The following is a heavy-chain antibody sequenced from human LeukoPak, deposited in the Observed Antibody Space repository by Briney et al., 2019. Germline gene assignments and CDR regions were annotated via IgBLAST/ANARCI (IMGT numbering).Heavy chain of an antibody. D-gene: IGHD3-10*01. Sequence: GGALRLSCAASGFTFSSYGMHWVRQAPGKGLEWVAFIRYDGSNKYYADSVKGRFTISRDNSKNTLYLQMNSLRAEDTAVYYCAKMSGNYYGSGSPNPHYYFDSWGQGTLVTVSS. CDR1: GFTFSSYG. CDR2: IRYDGSNK. V-gene: IGHV3-30*02. CDR3: AKMSGNYYGSGSPNPHYYFDS. J-gene: IGHJ4*02.